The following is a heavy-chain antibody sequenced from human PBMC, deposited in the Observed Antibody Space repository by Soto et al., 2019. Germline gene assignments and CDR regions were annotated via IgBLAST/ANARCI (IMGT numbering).Heavy chain of an antibody. Sequence: EVQLLESGGGLVQPGGSLRLACAASGFTFNNYAMNWVRQAPGRGLEWVSIISPNGDSTYYADSVKGRFTISIYTSRTPAFLRVNSLRAEEPVIYSCAGDRLTVYLMYARQLWWQGTLVSVSS. CDR2: ISPNGDST. CDR3: AGDRLTVYLMYARQL. V-gene: IGHV3-23*01. J-gene: IGHJ3*01. D-gene: IGHD2-8*01. CDR1: GFTFNNYA.